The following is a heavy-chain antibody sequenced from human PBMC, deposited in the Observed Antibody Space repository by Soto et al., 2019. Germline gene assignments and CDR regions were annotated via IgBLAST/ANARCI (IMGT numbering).Heavy chain of an antibody. Sequence: QVQLVQSGAEVKKPGASVKVSCKASGYTFTSYDINWVRQTTGQGLEWMGWMNPNSGNTGYAQKFQGRVPMTRNTSISTASMELSSLRSEDTAVYYCARAPLEWLFVYAANYYGMDVWGQGTTVTVSS. CDR3: ARAPLEWLFVYAANYYGMDV. J-gene: IGHJ6*02. CDR2: MNPNSGNT. CDR1: GYTFTSYD. V-gene: IGHV1-8*01. D-gene: IGHD3-3*01.